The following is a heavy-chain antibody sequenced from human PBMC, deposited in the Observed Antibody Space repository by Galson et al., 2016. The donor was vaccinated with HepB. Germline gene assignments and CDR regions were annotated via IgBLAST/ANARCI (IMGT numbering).Heavy chain of an antibody. J-gene: IGHJ4*02. CDR3: AREAPADYFDY. D-gene: IGHD6-13*01. V-gene: IGHV4-30-4*02. Sequence: SETLSLTCNVSGDSISSVIYYWSWIRQPPGKGLEWIGSIYSRGNTNSNPSLKSRVIMSLDKSSNQVSLRLNSVTAADTAVYYCAREAPADYFDYWGRGTLVTVSS. CDR2: IYSRGNT. CDR1: GDSISSVIYY.